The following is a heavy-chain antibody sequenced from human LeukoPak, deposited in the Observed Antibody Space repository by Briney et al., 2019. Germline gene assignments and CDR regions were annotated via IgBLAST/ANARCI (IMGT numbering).Heavy chain of an antibody. CDR2: LSYSGST. CDR3: ARDGPIGFGESYGMDV. V-gene: IGHV4-39*07. J-gene: IGHJ6*02. D-gene: IGHD3-10*01. Sequence: PSETLSLTCAVSGGSVGSSHYYWGWIRQPPGKGLEWIGILSYSGSTYYNPSLKSRVTISVDTSKNQFSLKLSSVTAADTAVYYCARDGPIGFGESYGMDVWGQGTTVTVSS. CDR1: GGSVGSSHYY.